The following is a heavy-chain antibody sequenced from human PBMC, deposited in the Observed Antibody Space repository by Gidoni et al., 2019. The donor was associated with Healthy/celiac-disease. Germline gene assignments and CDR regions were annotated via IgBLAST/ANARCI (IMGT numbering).Heavy chain of an antibody. J-gene: IGHJ6*02. V-gene: IGHV3-21*01. Sequence: GFTFSSYSMNWVRQAPRKGLEWVSSISSSSSYIYYADSVKGRFTISRDNAKNSLYLQMNSLRDEDTAVYYCARVKYYGTGSYIAYYYGMDVWGQGTTVTVSS. D-gene: IGHD3-10*01. CDR1: GFTFSSYS. CDR3: ARVKYYGTGSYIAYYYGMDV. CDR2: ISSSSSYI.